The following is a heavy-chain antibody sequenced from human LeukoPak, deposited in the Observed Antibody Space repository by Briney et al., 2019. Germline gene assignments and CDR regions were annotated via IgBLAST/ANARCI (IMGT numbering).Heavy chain of an antibody. V-gene: IGHV3-15*01. CDR1: GFTFSNAW. CDR3: TTDPAYGDYYFDY. CDR2: IKSKTDGGTT. J-gene: IGHJ4*02. Sequence: GGSLRLSCAASGFTFSNAWMSWVRRAPGKGLEWVGRIKSKTDGGTTDYAAPVKGRFTISRDDSKNTLYLQMNSLKTEDTAVYYCTTDPAYGDYYFDYWGQGTLVTVSS. D-gene: IGHD4-17*01.